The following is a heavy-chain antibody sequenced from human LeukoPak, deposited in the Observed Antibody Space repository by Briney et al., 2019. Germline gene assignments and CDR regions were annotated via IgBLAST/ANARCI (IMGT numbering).Heavy chain of an antibody. CDR3: VIAAAGTGVDY. D-gene: IGHD6-13*01. Sequence: SETLPLTCTVSGYSIRTSHYWGWIRQPPGKGLEWIGSIYYSGSTYYNPSLKSRVTISVDTSKNQFSLKLSSVTAADTAVYYCVIAAAGTGVDYWGQGTLVTVSS. J-gene: IGHJ4*02. CDR1: GYSIRTSHY. CDR2: IYYSGST. V-gene: IGHV4-38-2*02.